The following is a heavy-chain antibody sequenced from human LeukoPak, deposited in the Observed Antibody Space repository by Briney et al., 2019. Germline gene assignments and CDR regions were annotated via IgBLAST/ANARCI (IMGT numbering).Heavy chain of an antibody. J-gene: IGHJ5*02. V-gene: IGHV3-21*01. CDR1: GFTFSSYS. Sequence: GGSLRLSCAASGFTFSSYSMNWVRQAPGKGLEWVSSMSSSSSYIYYADSVKGRFTISRDNAKNSLYLQMNRLRAEDTAVYYCARGGVGATTRWFDPWGQGTLVTVSS. CDR2: MSSSSSYI. D-gene: IGHD1-26*01. CDR3: ARGGVGATTRWFDP.